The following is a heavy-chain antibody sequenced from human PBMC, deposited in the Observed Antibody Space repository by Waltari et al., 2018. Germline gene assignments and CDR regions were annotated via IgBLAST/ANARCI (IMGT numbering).Heavy chain of an antibody. J-gene: IGHJ3*02. V-gene: IGHV3-30*02. Sequence: QVQLVESGGGVVQPGGSLRLSCAASGFTFSSYGMHWVRQAPGKGLEWVAFIRYDGSNKYYADSVKGRFTISRDNSKNTLYLQMNSLGAEDTAVYYCAKVVKYPDAFDIWGQGTMVTVSS. D-gene: IGHD2-2*01. CDR1: GFTFSSYG. CDR2: IRYDGSNK. CDR3: AKVVKYPDAFDI.